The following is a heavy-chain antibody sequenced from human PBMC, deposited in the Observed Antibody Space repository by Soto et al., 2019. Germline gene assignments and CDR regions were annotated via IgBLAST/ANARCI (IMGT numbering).Heavy chain of an antibody. V-gene: IGHV3-30*18. J-gene: IGHJ6*02. Sequence: QVQLVESGGGVVQPGKSLRLSCAASGFTFSSYGMHWVRQAPGKGPEWVALISYDGNNKYYGDSVKGRFTIFRDNSKNTLFLQMNSLRAEDTAVYFCAKDIEEVVYYYGMDVWGHGTTVTVSS. CDR2: ISYDGNNK. D-gene: IGHD1-26*01. CDR1: GFTFSSYG. CDR3: AKDIEEVVYYYGMDV.